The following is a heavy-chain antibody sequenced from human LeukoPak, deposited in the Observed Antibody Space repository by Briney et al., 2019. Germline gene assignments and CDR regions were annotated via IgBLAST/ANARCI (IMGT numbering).Heavy chain of an antibody. V-gene: IGHV1-69*05. Sequence: SVKVSCKASGGTFSSYAISWVRQAPGQGLEWMGGIIPIFGTANYAQKFQGRVTITTDESTSTAYMELSSLRSEDTAVYYCARDRMDYYGSGSHFDYWGQGTLVTVSS. J-gene: IGHJ4*02. CDR3: ARDRMDYYGSGSHFDY. CDR1: GGTFSSYA. CDR2: IIPIFGTA. D-gene: IGHD3-10*01.